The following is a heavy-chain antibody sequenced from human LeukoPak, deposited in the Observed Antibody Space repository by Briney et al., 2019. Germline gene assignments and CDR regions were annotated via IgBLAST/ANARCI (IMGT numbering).Heavy chain of an antibody. CDR2: VYYSGSA. CDR1: GGSISSYY. D-gene: IGHD3-9*01. V-gene: IGHV4-59*01. Sequence: SETLSLTCTVSGGSISSYYWNWIRQPPGKGLEWIGYVYYSGSANYNPSLKSRVTMSVDTSKNQFSLKLSSVTAADTAVYYCARDHLDYDILTGSDISFDYWGQGTLVTVSS. CDR3: ARDHLDYDILTGSDISFDY. J-gene: IGHJ4*02.